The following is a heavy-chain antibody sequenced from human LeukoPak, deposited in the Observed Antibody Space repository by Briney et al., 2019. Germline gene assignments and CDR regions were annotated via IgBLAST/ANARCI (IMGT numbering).Heavy chain of an antibody. CDR2: FTNHHTT. Sequence: PGGSLRLSCEASGFTFSIYAMTWVRQAPGKGLEWVSTFTNHHTTYYTESVKGRFTISRDDSKNTLYLQMDSVRPEDTAVYYCAKEGYDILTGYRTNWFDPWGQGTLVTVSS. V-gene: IGHV3-23*01. CDR1: GFTFSIYA. J-gene: IGHJ5*02. CDR3: AKEGYDILTGYRTNWFDP. D-gene: IGHD3-9*01.